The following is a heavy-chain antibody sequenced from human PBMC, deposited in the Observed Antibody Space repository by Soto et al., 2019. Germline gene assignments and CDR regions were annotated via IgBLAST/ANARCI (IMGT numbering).Heavy chain of an antibody. CDR3: ARDSASSGTVTDSYYCMDV. CDR1: GGSFSGYY. CDR2: INHSGST. D-gene: IGHD6-13*01. J-gene: IGHJ6*02. Sequence: SETLSLTCAVYGGSFSGYYWCWIRQPPGKGLEWIGEINHSGSTNYNPSLKSRVTISVDTSKNQFSLKLSSVTAADTAVYYCARDSASSGTVTDSYYCMDVCGQGTMVTLSS. V-gene: IGHV4-34*01.